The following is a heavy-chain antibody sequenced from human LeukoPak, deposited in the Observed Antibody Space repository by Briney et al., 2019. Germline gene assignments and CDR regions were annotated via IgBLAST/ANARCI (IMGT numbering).Heavy chain of an antibody. Sequence: SVKVSCKASGGTFSSYAISWVRQAPGQGLEWMGGIIPIFGTANYAQKFQGRVTITTDESTSTAYMELSSLRSEDTAVYYCARDSRYSSGYSYYYYYYMDVWGKGTTVTVSS. CDR2: IIPIFGTA. CDR3: ARDSRYSSGYSYYYYYYMDV. J-gene: IGHJ6*03. V-gene: IGHV1-69*05. CDR1: GGTFSSYA. D-gene: IGHD3-22*01.